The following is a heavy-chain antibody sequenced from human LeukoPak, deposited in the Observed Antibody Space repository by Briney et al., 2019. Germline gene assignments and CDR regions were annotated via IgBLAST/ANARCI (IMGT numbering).Heavy chain of an antibody. CDR2: IHPSSGAT. CDR1: GYTFIAYH. Sequence: ASVKVSCKASGYTFIAYHIHWVRQAPGQGLEWMGRIHPSSGATNYAQRFQGRVTLTRDTSINTAYMELSRLIFDDTAVYYCARDLPFEGWGQGTLVTVSS. V-gene: IGHV1-2*06. J-gene: IGHJ4*02. CDR3: ARDLPFEG. D-gene: IGHD2/OR15-2a*01.